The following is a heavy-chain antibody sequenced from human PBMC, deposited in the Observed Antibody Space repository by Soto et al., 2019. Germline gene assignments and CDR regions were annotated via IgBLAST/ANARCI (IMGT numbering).Heavy chain of an antibody. V-gene: IGHV2-5*02. CDR3: AHTADDYGADGWYYYGMDV. CDR1: GFSLSTSGVG. D-gene: IGHD4-17*01. Sequence: QITLKESGPTLVKPTQTLTLTCTFSGFSLSTSGVGVGWIRQPPGKALEWLALIYWDDDKRYSPSLKSRFTVTKDTSKNQVVLTMTNMDPVDTATYYCAHTADDYGADGWYYYGMDVWGQGTTVTVSS. CDR2: IYWDDDK. J-gene: IGHJ6*02.